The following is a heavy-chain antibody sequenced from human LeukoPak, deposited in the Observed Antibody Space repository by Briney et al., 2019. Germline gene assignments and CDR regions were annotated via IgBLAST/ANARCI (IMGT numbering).Heavy chain of an antibody. J-gene: IGHJ4*02. Sequence: AGSLRLSCAACGFIFSNYAMHWVRQAPGKGLEWVALISSDGSKTYHADSVEGRFSISRDNSKNTLYLQLNSLRAEDTSVYYCARDSTYWYDSGSSGPHYFDYWGQGTLVTVSS. CDR1: GFIFSNYA. D-gene: IGHD3-10*01. V-gene: IGHV3-30*01. CDR2: ISSDGSKT. CDR3: ARDSTYWYDSGSSGPHYFDY.